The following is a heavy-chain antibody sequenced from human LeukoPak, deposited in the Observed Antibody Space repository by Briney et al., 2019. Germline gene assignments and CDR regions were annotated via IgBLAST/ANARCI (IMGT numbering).Heavy chain of an antibody. J-gene: IGHJ4*02. CDR2: IRYDERQE. V-gene: IGHV3-30*02. CDR3: VRDFSNYVAFFDS. D-gene: IGHD4-11*01. CDR1: GFTFRNQG. Sequence: GGSLGLSCSTSGFTFRNQGMHGARRAPGKGRVGGAFIRYDERQEFYADSVKGRFTISRDNSKSTLYLQMGSLRTEDTAVYYCVRDFSNYVAFFDSWGQGVLVIVSS.